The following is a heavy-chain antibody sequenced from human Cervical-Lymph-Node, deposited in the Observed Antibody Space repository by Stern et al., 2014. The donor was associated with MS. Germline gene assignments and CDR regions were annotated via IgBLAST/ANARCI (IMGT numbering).Heavy chain of an antibody. D-gene: IGHD6-13*01. CDR3: ALSSETSDRWYSLGYDL. J-gene: IGHJ5*02. CDR2: IFPVFGTP. CDR1: GGTFSKFP. V-gene: IGHV1-69*01. Sequence: QMQLVQSGAEVTKPVSSVKVSCKASGGTFSKFPSSWVRQAPGQGLAWMGVIFPVFGTPTYAQEFRGRVTITADVSTSTVYMELSSLRSDDTAVYYCALSSETSDRWYSLGYDLWGQGTLVTVSS.